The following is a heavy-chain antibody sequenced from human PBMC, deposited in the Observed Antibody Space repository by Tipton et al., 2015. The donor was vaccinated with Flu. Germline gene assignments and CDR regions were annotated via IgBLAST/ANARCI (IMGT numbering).Heavy chain of an antibody. Sequence: TLSLTCTVFGGSIGSSTYYWGWIRQPPGKGLEWIGRIYPSGNTNYNPSLQSRVTMSVDTSRNQFSLSLTSVTAADAAIYYCARSGSYHHYYFDLWGRGTLVSVSS. CDR1: GGSIGSSTYY. V-gene: IGHV4-61*05. CDR2: IYPSGNT. D-gene: IGHD1-26*01. CDR3: ARSGSYHHYYFDL. J-gene: IGHJ2*01.